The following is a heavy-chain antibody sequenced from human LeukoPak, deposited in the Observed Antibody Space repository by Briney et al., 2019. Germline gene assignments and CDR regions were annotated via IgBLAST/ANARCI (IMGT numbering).Heavy chain of an antibody. V-gene: IGHV3-20*04. D-gene: IGHD2-15*01. CDR3: ARTTCSGGSCSQPDAYYYYYYYMDV. CDR2: INWNGGST. CDR1: GFTFDDYG. Sequence: GGSLRLSCTATGFTFDDYGMSWVRQAPGKGLEWVSGINWNGGSTGYADSVKGRFTISRDNAKNSLYLQMNSLRAEDTALYYCARTTCSGGSCSQPDAYYYYYYYMDVWGKGTTVTVSS. J-gene: IGHJ6*03.